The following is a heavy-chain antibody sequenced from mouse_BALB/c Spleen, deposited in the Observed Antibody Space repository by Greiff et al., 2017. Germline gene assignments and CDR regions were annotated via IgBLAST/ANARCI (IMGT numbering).Heavy chain of an antibody. V-gene: IGHV5-9-3*01. D-gene: IGHD2-4*01. CDR3: ARGGDYDDFDY. Sequence: EVHLVESGGGLVKPGGSLKLSCAASGFTFSSYAMSWVRQTPEKRLEWVATISSGGSYTYYPDSVKGRFTISRDNAKNTLYLQMSSLRSEDTAMYYCARGGDYDDFDYWGQGTTLTVSS. CDR2: ISSGGSYT. J-gene: IGHJ2*01. CDR1: GFTFSSYA.